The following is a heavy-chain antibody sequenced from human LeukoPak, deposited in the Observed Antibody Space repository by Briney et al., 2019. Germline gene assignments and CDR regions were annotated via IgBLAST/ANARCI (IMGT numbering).Heavy chain of an antibody. V-gene: IGHV3-23*01. CDR2: ISGSGGST. J-gene: IGHJ4*02. CDR3: AKDRRYFDWLSAEDY. Sequence: GGSLRLSCAASGFTFSSYAMSWVRQAPGKRLEWVSAISGSGGSTYYADSVEGRFTISRDNSKNTLYLQMNSLRAEDTAVYYCAKDRRYFDWLSAEDYWGQGTLVTVSS. CDR1: GFTFSSYA. D-gene: IGHD3-9*01.